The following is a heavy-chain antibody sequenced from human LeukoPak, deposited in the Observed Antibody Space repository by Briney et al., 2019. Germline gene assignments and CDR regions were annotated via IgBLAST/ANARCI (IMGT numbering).Heavy chain of an antibody. J-gene: IGHJ6*02. Sequence: GGSLRLSCAASGFTFDDYAMHWVRRAPGKGLEWVSGISWNSGSIGYADSVKGRFTISSDNAKNSLYLQMNSLRAEDTALYYCAKDGALYYYDSSGYYSSYGMDVWGQGTTVTVSS. CDR1: GFTFDDYA. D-gene: IGHD3-22*01. CDR2: ISWNSGSI. V-gene: IGHV3-9*01. CDR3: AKDGALYYYDSSGYYSSYGMDV.